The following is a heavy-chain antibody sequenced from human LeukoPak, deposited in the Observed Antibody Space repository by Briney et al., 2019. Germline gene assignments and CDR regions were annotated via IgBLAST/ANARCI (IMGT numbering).Heavy chain of an antibody. CDR2: IYYSGST. CDR1: GGSISSGN. V-gene: IGHV4-59*01. D-gene: IGHD3-22*01. J-gene: IGHJ3*02. Sequence: KPSETLSLTCTVSGGSISSGNGSWIRQPPGKGLEWVWYIYYSGSTNYNPSLKSRVTISVDTSKNQFSLKLSSVTAADTAVYYCARTGGYYSPSAFDIWGQGTMVTVSS. CDR3: ARTGGYYSPSAFDI.